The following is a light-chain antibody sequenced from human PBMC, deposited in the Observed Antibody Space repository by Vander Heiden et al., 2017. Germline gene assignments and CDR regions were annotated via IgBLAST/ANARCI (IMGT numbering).Light chain of an antibody. V-gene: IGKV1-5*03. CDR3: QQCNSTPYT. CDR1: QSISSW. Sequence: DIQMTQSPSSLSASVGDSVTITCRASQSISSWLAWYQQKPGKAPKLLIYEASNLESGVPSRFSGSGSGTEFTLTISSLQPDDFATYYCQQCNSTPYTFGQGTKLEIK. J-gene: IGKJ2*01. CDR2: EAS.